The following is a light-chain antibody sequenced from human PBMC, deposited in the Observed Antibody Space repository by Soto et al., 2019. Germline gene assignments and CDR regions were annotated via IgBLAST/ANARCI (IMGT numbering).Light chain of an antibody. V-gene: IGKV4-1*01. CDR1: QSVFYSSSNKNY. Sequence: DIVMTQSPDSLAVSLGERATIDCKSSQSVFYSSSNKNYLAWYQQKPGQPPKLLISWASTRESGVPDRFSGSGSGTDFTLTISSLQAEDVAVYYCQQYYSTPLTFGPGTRWISN. CDR2: WAS. CDR3: QQYYSTPLT. J-gene: IGKJ3*01.